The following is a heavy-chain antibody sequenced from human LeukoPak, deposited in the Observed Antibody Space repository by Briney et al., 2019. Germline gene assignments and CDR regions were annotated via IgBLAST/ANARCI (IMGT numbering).Heavy chain of an antibody. D-gene: IGHD2-2*01. CDR1: GFTFSSYS. V-gene: IGHV3-48*04. CDR2: ISSSSSTI. CDR3: ARGYCGTTSCPKAYYFDY. Sequence: GGSLRLSCAASGFTFSSYSMNWVRQAPGKGLEWVSYISSSSSTIYYADSVKGRFTISRDNAKNTLYLQMNSLRAEDTAVYYCARGYCGTTSCPKAYYFDYWGQGTLVTVSS. J-gene: IGHJ4*02.